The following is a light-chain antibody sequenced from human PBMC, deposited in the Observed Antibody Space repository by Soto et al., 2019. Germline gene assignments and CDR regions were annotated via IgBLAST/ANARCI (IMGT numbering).Light chain of an antibody. CDR3: QQYGSP. Sequence: EIVLTQSPGTLSLSPGERATLSCRASQSVSSSYLAWYQQKPGQAPRLLIYGASSRATGIPDRFSGSWSGTDFTLTISRLEPGDFAVYYCQQYGSPFGQGTKVEIK. J-gene: IGKJ1*01. CDR1: QSVSSSY. CDR2: GAS. V-gene: IGKV3-20*01.